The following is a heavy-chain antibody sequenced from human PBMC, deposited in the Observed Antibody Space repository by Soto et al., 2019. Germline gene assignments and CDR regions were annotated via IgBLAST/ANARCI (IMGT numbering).Heavy chain of an antibody. V-gene: IGHV4-59*01. Sequence: SETLSLTCTVSGGSISSYYWSWIRQPPGKGLEWIGYIYYSGSTNYNPSLKSRVTISVDTSKNQFSLKLSSVTAADTAVYYCARARSLYGSGSCYNDYYFDYWGQGTLVTVSS. CDR2: IYYSGST. CDR1: GGSISSYY. CDR3: ARARSLYGSGSCYNDYYFDY. J-gene: IGHJ4*02. D-gene: IGHD3-10*01.